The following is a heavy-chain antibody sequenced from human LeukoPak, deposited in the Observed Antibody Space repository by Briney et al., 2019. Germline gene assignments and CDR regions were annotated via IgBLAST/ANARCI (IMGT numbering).Heavy chain of an antibody. J-gene: IGHJ4*02. CDR1: GGTFSSYA. Sequence: SVKVFSKASGGTFSSYAISWVRQAPGQGLEWMGGIIPIFGTANYAQKFQGRVAITTDESTSTAYMELSSLRSEDTAVYYCASCIRDGDNSPRDYWGQRTLGTVSS. CDR2: IIPIFGTA. CDR3: ASCIRDGDNSPRDY. V-gene: IGHV1-69*05. D-gene: IGHD5-24*01.